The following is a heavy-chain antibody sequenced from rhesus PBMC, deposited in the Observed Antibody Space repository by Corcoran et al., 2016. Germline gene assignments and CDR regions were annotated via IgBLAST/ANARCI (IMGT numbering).Heavy chain of an antibody. D-gene: IGHD6-25*01. J-gene: IGHJ4*01. CDR1: GGSISGGYD. V-gene: IGHV4-76*01. CDR2: IYGSSGRT. Sequence: QVQLQESGPGVVKPSETLSLTCAVSGGSISGGYDWSWIRQPPGKGLEWIGYIYGSSGRTNYNPSLKNRVTISKDASKNEFSLKLSSVTAADTAVYYCARRYSGSWPFDYWGQGVLVTVSS. CDR3: ARRYSGSWPFDY.